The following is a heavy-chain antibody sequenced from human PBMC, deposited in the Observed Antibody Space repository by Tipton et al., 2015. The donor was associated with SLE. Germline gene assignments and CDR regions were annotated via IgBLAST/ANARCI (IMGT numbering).Heavy chain of an antibody. D-gene: IGHD4-23*01. CDR3: ARIDYGGIAFAY. J-gene: IGHJ4*02. CDR2: IYHSGST. Sequence: TLSLTCAVSGYSISSGYYWGWIRQPPGKGLEWIGSIYHSGSTYYNPSLKSRVTISVDTSKNQLSLKLSSVTAADTAVYYCARIDYGGIAFAYWGQGTLVTVSS. V-gene: IGHV4-38-2*01. CDR1: GYSISSGYY.